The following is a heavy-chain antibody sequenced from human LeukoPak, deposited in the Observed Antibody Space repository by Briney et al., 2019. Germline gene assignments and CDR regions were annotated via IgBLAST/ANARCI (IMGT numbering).Heavy chain of an antibody. CDR2: ISCSSSTI. V-gene: IGHV3-48*02. CDR3: ARGPGYSYGFLYYYYGMDV. CDR1: GFTFSSYC. J-gene: IGHJ6*01. Sequence: GGSLRLSCAASGFTFSSYCMTWVRQAPGKGLEWVSYISCSSSTIYYADYVKGRFTISRDNAKNSLYLQMNSLRDEDTAVYYCARGPGYSYGFLYYYYGMDVWGQGTTVTVSS. D-gene: IGHD5-18*01.